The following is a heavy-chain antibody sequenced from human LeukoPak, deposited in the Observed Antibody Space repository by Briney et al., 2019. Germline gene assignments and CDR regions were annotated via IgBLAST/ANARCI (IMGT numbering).Heavy chain of an antibody. D-gene: IGHD6-13*01. Sequence: ASVKVSCKASGYTFTSYDINWVRQATGQGLEWMGWMNPNSGNTGYAQKFQGRVTMTRNTSISTAYMELSSLRSEDTAVYYCARGLPGIAAASPWLPWGQGTLVTVSP. J-gene: IGHJ5*02. CDR2: MNPNSGNT. CDR3: ARGLPGIAAASPWLP. CDR1: GYTFTSYD. V-gene: IGHV1-8*01.